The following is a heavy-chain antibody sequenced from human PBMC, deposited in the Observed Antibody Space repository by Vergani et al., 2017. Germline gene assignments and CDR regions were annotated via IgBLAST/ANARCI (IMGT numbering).Heavy chain of an antibody. J-gene: IGHJ2*01. D-gene: IGHD3-16*01. V-gene: IGHV4-4*08. CDR3: ASGKYYSDSTSHFRGRYFDV. CDR1: GGPISSYY. CDR2: IYNSGNG. Sequence: QVQLQESGPGLVKPSETLSLTCTVSGGPISSYYWSWIRQPPGKGLEWIGSIYNSGNGDSSSSLKSRVTISADTSKNQFSLRLTSVTAADTAVYYCASGKYYSDSTSHFRGRYFDVWGRGTLVTVPS.